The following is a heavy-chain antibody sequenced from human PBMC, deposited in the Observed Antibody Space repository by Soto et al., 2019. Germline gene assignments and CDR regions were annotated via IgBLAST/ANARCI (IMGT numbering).Heavy chain of an antibody. V-gene: IGHV4-59*01. CDR1: AASITTYY. CDR2: AYHTGGT. Sequence: PSETLSLTCDVSAASITTYYWTWIRQAPGKGLAWIGNAYHTGGTDYNSSLKIRVTRSVDTSKNQFSLNMNSVPAAATPVYYGGRRLFGSGWTLDAWGQGALVTVAS. D-gene: IGHD6-19*01. J-gene: IGHJ5*02. CDR3: GRRLFGSGWTLDA.